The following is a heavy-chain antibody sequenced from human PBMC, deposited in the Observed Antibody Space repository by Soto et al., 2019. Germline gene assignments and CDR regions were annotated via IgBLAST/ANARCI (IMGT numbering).Heavy chain of an antibody. Sequence: PGGSLRLSCAASGFTFSNAWMNWVRQAPGKGLELVGRIKSKTEGGTTDYAAPVKGRFTISRDDSKNTLYLQMNSLKSEDTAVYYCITERTYYYDSSGYYYADYWGQGT. V-gene: IGHV3-15*07. CDR2: IKSKTEGGTT. D-gene: IGHD3-22*01. CDR3: ITERTYYYDSSGYYYADY. J-gene: IGHJ4*02. CDR1: GFTFSNAW.